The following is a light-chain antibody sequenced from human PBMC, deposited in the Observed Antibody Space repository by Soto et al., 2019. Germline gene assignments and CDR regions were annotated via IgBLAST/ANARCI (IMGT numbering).Light chain of an antibody. V-gene: IGKV3-11*01. CDR1: QSVSSY. Sequence: EIVLTQSPATLSLSPGERATLSCRASQSVSSYLAWYQQKPGQAPRLLIYDASNRATGIPARFSGSGSGTDFTLTISSLEPEDFAVYYCQQRXNWPPSTLGQGTRLEIK. CDR3: QQRXNWPPST. CDR2: DAS. J-gene: IGKJ5*01.